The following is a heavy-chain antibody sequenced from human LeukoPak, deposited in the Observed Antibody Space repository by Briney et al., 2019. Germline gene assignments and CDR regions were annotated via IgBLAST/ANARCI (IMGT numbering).Heavy chain of an antibody. D-gene: IGHD3-9*01. CDR3: ARGRYDTLTGYEYYFDY. J-gene: IGHJ4*02. CDR2: ISSSSSYI. CDR1: GFTFSSYS. Sequence: GGSLRLSCAASGFTFSSYSMNWVRQAPGKGLEWVSSISSSSSYIYYADSVKGRFTISRDNAKNLLYLQMNSLRAEDTAVYYCARGRYDTLTGYEYYFDYWGQGTLVTVSS. V-gene: IGHV3-21*01.